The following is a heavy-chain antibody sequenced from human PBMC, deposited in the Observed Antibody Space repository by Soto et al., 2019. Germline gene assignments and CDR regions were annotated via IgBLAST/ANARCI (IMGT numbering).Heavy chain of an antibody. J-gene: IGHJ6*02. CDR1: GFTFSSYG. CDR2: IWYDGSNK. V-gene: IGHV3-33*01. CDR3: ARDKEDSSGYTLYGMDV. Sequence: GGSLRLSCAASGFTFSSYGMHWVRQAPGKGLEWVAVIWYDGSNKYYADSVKGRFTISRDNSKNTLYLQMNSLRAEDTAVYYCARDKEDSSGYTLYGMDVWGQGTTVTVSS. D-gene: IGHD3-22*01.